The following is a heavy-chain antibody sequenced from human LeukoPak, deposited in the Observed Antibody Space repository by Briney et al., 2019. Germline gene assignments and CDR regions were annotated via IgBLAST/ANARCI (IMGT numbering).Heavy chain of an antibody. V-gene: IGHV1-8*01. CDR1: GYSFTSYD. Sequence: ASVKVSCKASGYSFTSYDINWVRQATGQGLEWMGWMNPNSGNTSYEQKFQGRVTMTRNTSMSTAYMELSSLSSEDTAVYYCARQVVAESDAFDIWGQGTMVTVSS. D-gene: IGHD3-22*01. J-gene: IGHJ3*02. CDR2: MNPNSGNT. CDR3: ARQVVAESDAFDI.